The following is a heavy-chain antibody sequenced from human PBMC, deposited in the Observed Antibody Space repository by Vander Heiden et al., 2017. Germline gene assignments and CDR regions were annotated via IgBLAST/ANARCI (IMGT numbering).Heavy chain of an antibody. V-gene: IGHV4-39*01. CDR1: GGSISSSSYY. Sequence: QLQLQESGPGLVKPSETLSLTCTASGGSISSSSYYWGWIRQPPGKGLEWIGSIYYSGSTYYNPSLKSRVTISVDTSKNQFSLKLSSVTAADTAVYYCARPSPYCSGGSCYGAFDIWGQGTMVTVSS. D-gene: IGHD2-15*01. CDR3: ARPSPYCSGGSCYGAFDI. CDR2: IYYSGST. J-gene: IGHJ3*02.